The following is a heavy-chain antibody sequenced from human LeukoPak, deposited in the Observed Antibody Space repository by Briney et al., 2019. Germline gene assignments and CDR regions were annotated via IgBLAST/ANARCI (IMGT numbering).Heavy chain of an antibody. J-gene: IGHJ4*02. CDR1: GYTFSMYN. CDR2: INPSGGT. D-gene: IGHD1-26*01. CDR3: ARATARIVGVIGY. V-gene: IGHV1-46*01. Sequence: ASVKVSCKASGYTFSMYNMHWVRQAPGQGLEWMGIINPSGGTSYAQKLQGRITMTRDTSTSTLYMELSNLRSEDTAVYYCARATARIVGVIGYWGQGTLVTVSS.